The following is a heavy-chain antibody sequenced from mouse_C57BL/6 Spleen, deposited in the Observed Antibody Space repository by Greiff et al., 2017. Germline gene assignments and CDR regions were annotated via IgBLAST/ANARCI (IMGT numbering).Heavy chain of an antibody. D-gene: IGHD2-4*01. CDR2: IWSGGST. J-gene: IGHJ3*01. CDR3: ARIYYDYDGAFAY. Sequence: VKLQESGPGLVQPSQSLSITCTVSGFSLTSYGVHWVRQSPGKGLEWLGVIWSGGSTDYNAAFISRLSISKDNSKSQVFFKMNSLQADGTAIYYCARIYYDYDGAFAYWGQGTLVTVSA. CDR1: GFSLTSYG. V-gene: IGHV2-2*01.